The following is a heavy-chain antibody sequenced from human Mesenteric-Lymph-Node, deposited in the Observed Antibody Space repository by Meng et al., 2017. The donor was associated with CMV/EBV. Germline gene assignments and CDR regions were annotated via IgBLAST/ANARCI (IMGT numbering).Heavy chain of an antibody. Sequence: GESLKISCAASGFTFSTYGMHWVRQAPGKGLEWVAVIWYDGTDKYYADSVKGRFTISRDNSKNTLYLQMNSLRAEDTAVYFCARRGQVWGQGTLVTVSS. V-gene: IGHV3-33*01. CDR3: ARRGQV. CDR2: IWYDGTDK. J-gene: IGHJ4*02. CDR1: GFTFSTYG.